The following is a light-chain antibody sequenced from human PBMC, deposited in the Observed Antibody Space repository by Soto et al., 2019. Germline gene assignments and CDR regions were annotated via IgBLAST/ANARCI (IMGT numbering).Light chain of an antibody. Sequence: QSVLTQPPSASGTPGQRITISCSGSGSNIGRNTVTWYQQLPGTAPKLLIYTNNQRPSGVPDRFSGSRSGTSASLAISGLQAGDEADYYCATWDDSLSGYVFGTGTKVT. CDR1: GSNIGRNT. CDR3: ATWDDSLSGYV. CDR2: TNN. V-gene: IGLV1-44*01. J-gene: IGLJ1*01.